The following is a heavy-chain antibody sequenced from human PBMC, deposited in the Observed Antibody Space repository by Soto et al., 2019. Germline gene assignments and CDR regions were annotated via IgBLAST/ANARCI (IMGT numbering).Heavy chain of an antibody. Sequence: ASVKVSCKASGYTFTSYGISWVRQAPGQGLEWMGWISAYNGNTNYAQKLQGRVTMTTDTSTSTAYMELRSSVTAVDTAVYYCATTPIQWDSSGYYIDYWGQGTLVTVSS. D-gene: IGHD3-22*01. J-gene: IGHJ4*02. CDR3: ATTPIQWDSSGYYIDY. CDR2: ISAYNGNT. CDR1: GYTFTSYG. V-gene: IGHV1-18*04.